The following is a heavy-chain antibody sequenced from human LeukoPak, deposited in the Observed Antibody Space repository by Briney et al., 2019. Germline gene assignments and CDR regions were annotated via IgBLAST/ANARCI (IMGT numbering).Heavy chain of an antibody. CDR1: GFTFSSYA. Sequence: GGSLRLSCAASGFTFSSYAMHWVRQAPGKGLEWVAVISYDGSNKYYADSVKGRFTTSRDNSKNTLYLQMNSLRAEDTAVYYRARNSYGSGSYPHFDYWGQGTLVTVSS. J-gene: IGHJ4*02. CDR3: ARNSYGSGSYPHFDY. V-gene: IGHV3-30-3*01. CDR2: ISYDGSNK. D-gene: IGHD3-10*01.